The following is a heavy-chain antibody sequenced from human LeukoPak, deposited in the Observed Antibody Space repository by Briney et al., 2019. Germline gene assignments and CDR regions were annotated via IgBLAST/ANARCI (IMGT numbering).Heavy chain of an antibody. J-gene: IGHJ4*02. CDR3: ARRAGDYSHPYDY. Sequence: GGSLRLSCAASGFTFDDYGMSWVRQAPGKGLEWVSGINWDGSSTGYADSVKGRFTISRDNAKNSLYLQMNSLRAEDTAMYYCARRAGDYSHPYDYWGQGTLVTVSS. CDR1: GFTFDDYG. D-gene: IGHD3-22*01. V-gene: IGHV3-20*04. CDR2: INWDGSST.